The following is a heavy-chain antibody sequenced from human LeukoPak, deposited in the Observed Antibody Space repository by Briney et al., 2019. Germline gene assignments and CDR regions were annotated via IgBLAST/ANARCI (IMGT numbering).Heavy chain of an antibody. J-gene: IGHJ6*03. CDR1: GGSISDYY. V-gene: IGHV4-59*01. CDR3: ARGDFCSSSSCSLRPMDV. CDR2: IYYSGST. Sequence: SETLSLTCTVSGGSISDYYWSWIRQPPGKGLEWIGYIYYSGSTTYNPSLKSRVTMSVDTAKNQFSLKLRSVTAADTAVYYCARGDFCSSSSCSLRPMDVWDKGTTVTVSS. D-gene: IGHD2-2*01.